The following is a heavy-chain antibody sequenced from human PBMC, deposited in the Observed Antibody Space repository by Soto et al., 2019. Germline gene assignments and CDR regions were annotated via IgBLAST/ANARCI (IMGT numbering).Heavy chain of an antibody. CDR1: GGTFSSYA. V-gene: IGHV1-69*13. CDR3: ARRPGYTYSGSYYGMDV. Sequence: SVKVSCKASGGTFSSYAISWVRQAPGQGLEWMGGIIPIFGTANYAQKFQGRVTITADESTSTAYMELSSLRSEDTAVYYCARRPGYTYSGSYYGMDVWGQGTTVTVSS. J-gene: IGHJ6*02. CDR2: IIPIFGTA. D-gene: IGHD1-26*01.